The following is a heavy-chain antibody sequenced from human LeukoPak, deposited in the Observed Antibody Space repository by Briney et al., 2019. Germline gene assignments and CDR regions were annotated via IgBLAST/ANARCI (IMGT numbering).Heavy chain of an antibody. V-gene: IGHV3-23*01. J-gene: IGHJ4*02. CDR1: GFTFSSYA. Sequence: GGSLRLSCAASGFTFSSYAMSWVRQAPGKGLEWVSGISGGGGSTYYADSVKGRFTISRDNSKNTLYLQMNSLRAEDTAVYYSAKGTRSSSWFHFDYWGQGTLVTVSS. CDR3: AKGTRSSSWFHFDY. D-gene: IGHD6-13*01. CDR2: ISGGGGST.